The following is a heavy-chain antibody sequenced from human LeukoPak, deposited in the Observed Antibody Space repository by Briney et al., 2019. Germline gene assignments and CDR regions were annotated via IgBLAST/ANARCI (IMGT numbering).Heavy chain of an antibody. CDR3: ARSLPNKWLRGRNWFDP. D-gene: IGHD5-12*01. V-gene: IGHV4-38-2*02. J-gene: IGHJ5*02. CDR2: INHSGST. Sequence: SETLSLTCTVSGYSISSGYYWGWIRQPPGKGLEWIGEINHSGSTNYNPSLKSRVTISVDTSKNQFSLKLSSVTAADTAVYYCARSLPNKWLRGRNWFDPWGQGTLVTVSS. CDR1: GYSISSGYY.